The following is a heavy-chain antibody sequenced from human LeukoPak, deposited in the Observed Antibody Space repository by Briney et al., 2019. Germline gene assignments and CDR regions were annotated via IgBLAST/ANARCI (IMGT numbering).Heavy chain of an antibody. Sequence: GGSLRLSCAVSGFTFSSYAMHWVRQAPGKGLDWVALISSDGSKKYYADSVKGRFTISRDNSKNTLYLQMNSLRAEDTAVYYCARVAVRESSGYNSWAPFDYWGQGTLVTVSS. CDR3: ARVAVRESSGYNSWAPFDY. J-gene: IGHJ4*02. D-gene: IGHD3-22*01. V-gene: IGHV3-30-3*01. CDR1: GFTFSSYA. CDR2: ISSDGSKK.